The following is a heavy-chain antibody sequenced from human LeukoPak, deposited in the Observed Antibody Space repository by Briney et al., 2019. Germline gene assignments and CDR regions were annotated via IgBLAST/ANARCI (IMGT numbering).Heavy chain of an antibody. CDR1: GGSISSYY. Sequence: RPSETLSLTCTVSGGSISSYYWSWIRQPPGKGLEWIGYIYYSGSTNYNPSLKSRVTISVDTSKNQFSRKLSSVTAADTAVYYCARRRRWLSRAELVYAFDIWGQGTMVTVSS. CDR3: ARRRRWLSRAELVYAFDI. CDR2: IYYSGST. D-gene: IGHD5-24*01. V-gene: IGHV4-59*01. J-gene: IGHJ3*02.